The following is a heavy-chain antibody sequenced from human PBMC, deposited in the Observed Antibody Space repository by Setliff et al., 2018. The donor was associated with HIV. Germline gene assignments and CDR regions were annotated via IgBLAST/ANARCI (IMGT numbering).Heavy chain of an antibody. CDR3: ASLFRLSGFWISFLPDY. CDR2: IDYNEIT. D-gene: IGHD3-3*01. J-gene: IGHJ4*02. Sequence: PSETLSLTCTVSGGSLSSSSYYWAWIRQPPGKGLEWIGSIDYNEITYYNPSLKSRVTLSVDTPKNQFSLYLSSVTASDTAVYYCASLFRLSGFWISFLPDYWGQGILVTVSS. V-gene: IGHV4-39*01. CDR1: GGSLSSSSYY.